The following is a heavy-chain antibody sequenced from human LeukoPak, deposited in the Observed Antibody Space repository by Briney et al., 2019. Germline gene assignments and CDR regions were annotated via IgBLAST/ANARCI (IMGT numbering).Heavy chain of an antibody. CDR3: AKDPYYYGSGSLDV. D-gene: IGHD3-10*01. V-gene: IGHV3-30*18. CDR1: GFTFSSYG. J-gene: IGHJ6*02. CDR2: ISYDGSNK. Sequence: GRSLRLSCAASGFTFSSYGMHWVRQAPGKGLEWVAVISYDGSNKYYADSVKGRFTISRDNSKNTLYLQMNSLRAEDTAVYYCAKDPYYYGSGSLDVWGQGTTVTVSS.